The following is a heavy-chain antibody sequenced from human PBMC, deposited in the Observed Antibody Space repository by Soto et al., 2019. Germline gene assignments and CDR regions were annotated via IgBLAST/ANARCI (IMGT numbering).Heavy chain of an antibody. CDR2: ISYDGSNK. Sequence: QVQLVESGGGVVQPGRSLRLSCAASGFTFSSYAMHWVRQAPGKGLEWVAVISYDGSNKYYADSVKGRFTISRDISKNTLYLQMNSLRAEDTAVYYCARAGLYCSSTSCYSYYGMDVWGQGTTVTVSS. V-gene: IGHV3-30-3*01. CDR3: ARAGLYCSSTSCYSYYGMDV. CDR1: GFTFSSYA. J-gene: IGHJ6*02. D-gene: IGHD2-2*02.